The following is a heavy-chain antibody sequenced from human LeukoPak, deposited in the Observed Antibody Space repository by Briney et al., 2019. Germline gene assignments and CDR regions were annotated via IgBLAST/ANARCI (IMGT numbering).Heavy chain of an antibody. J-gene: IGHJ4*02. V-gene: IGHV3-23*01. Sequence: GGSLRLSCAASGFTFSTYVMNWARQAPGKGLEWVSAVTSGGKTYYADSVKGRFTIPRDNAKNALYLQLTSLRAEDTAVYYCARATTVDYWGQGTLVTVAS. CDR2: VTSGGKT. D-gene: IGHD4-17*01. CDR3: ARATTVDY. CDR1: GFTFSTYV.